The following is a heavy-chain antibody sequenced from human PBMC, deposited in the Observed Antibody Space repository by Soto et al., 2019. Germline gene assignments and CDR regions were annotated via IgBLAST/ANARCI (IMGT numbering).Heavy chain of an antibody. V-gene: IGHV4-59*01. J-gene: IGHJ6*02. CDR1: GGSISSYH. CDR3: AREGIAVAGSFYYYYYGMDV. Sequence: QVQLQESGPGLVKPSETLSLPRTVSGGSISSYHWSWIRQPPGKGLEWIGYIYYSGSTNYNPSLKSQVTISVDTSKNQFSLKLSSGTAADTAVYYCAREGIAVAGSFYYYYYGMDVWGQGTTVTVSS. D-gene: IGHD6-19*01. CDR2: IYYSGST.